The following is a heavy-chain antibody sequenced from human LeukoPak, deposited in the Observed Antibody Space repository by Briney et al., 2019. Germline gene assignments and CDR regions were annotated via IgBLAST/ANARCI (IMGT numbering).Heavy chain of an antibody. V-gene: IGHV1-69*04. CDR1: GGTFSSYA. D-gene: IGHD3-10*01. CDR2: IIPILGIA. J-gene: IGHJ6*02. CDR3: ARDPLGSGGYYYYGMDV. Sequence: SVKVSCKASGGTFSSYAISWVRQAPGQGLEWMGRIIPILGIANYAQKFQGRVTITADKSTSTAYMELSSLRSGDTAVYYCARDPLGSGGYYYYGMDVWGQGTTITVSS.